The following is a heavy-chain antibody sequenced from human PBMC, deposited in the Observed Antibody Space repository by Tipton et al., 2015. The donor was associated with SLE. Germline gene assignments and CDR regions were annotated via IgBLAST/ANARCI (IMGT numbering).Heavy chain of an antibody. V-gene: IGHV4-39*07. Sequence: GLVKPSETLSLTCTVSGGSISSSSYYWGWIRQPPGKGLEWIGSIYYSGSTYYNPSLKSRVTISVDTSKNQFSLKLSSVTAADTAVYYCARVRNYYDSSGYYYGDAFDIWGQGTMVTVSS. D-gene: IGHD3-22*01. CDR1: GGSISSSSYY. CDR2: IYYSGST. CDR3: ARVRNYYDSSGYYYGDAFDI. J-gene: IGHJ3*02.